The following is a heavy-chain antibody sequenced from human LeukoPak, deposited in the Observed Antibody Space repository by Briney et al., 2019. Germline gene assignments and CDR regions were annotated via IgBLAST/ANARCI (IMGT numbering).Heavy chain of an antibody. CDR2: IYYSGST. D-gene: IGHD3-22*01. CDR1: GGSLSSSSYY. V-gene: IGHV4-39*07. Sequence: SETLSLTCTVSGGSLSSSSYYWGWIRQPPGKGLEWIGGIYYSGSTYYNPSLKSRVTISVDTSKNQFSLKLSSVTAADTAVYYCARGAEYYDSSGYSPGAFDIWGQGTMVTVSS. CDR3: ARGAEYYDSSGYSPGAFDI. J-gene: IGHJ3*02.